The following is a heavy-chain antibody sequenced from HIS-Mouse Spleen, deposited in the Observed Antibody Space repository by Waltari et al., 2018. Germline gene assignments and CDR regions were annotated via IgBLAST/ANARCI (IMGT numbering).Heavy chain of an antibody. CDR2: IDYSGRT. Sequence: QLQLQESGPGLVKPSETLSLTCTVSGGSISSSSYYWGWIRQPPGKGLEWIGSIDYSGRTYYNPSLKSRVTISVDTSKNQFSLKLSSVTAADTAVYYCAREIPYSSSWYDWYFDLWGHGTLVTVSS. CDR1: GGSISSSSYY. V-gene: IGHV4-39*07. J-gene: IGHJ2*01. D-gene: IGHD6-13*01. CDR3: AREIPYSSSWYDWYFDL.